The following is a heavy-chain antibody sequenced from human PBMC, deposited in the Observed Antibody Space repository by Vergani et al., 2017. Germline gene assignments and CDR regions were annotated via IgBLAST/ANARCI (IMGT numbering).Heavy chain of an antibody. CDR2: INPNSGGT. D-gene: IGHD2-2*01. V-gene: IGHV1-2*02. CDR3: ARDHLGYCSSTSCYGNNWFDP. Sequence: QVQLVQSGAEVKKPGASVKVSCKASGYTFTGYYMHWVRQAPGQGLEWMGWINPNSGGTNYAQKFQGRVTITRDTSASTAYMELSSLRSEDTAVYYCARDHLGYCSSTSCYGNNWFDPWGQGTLVTVSS. CDR1: GYTFTGYY. J-gene: IGHJ5*02.